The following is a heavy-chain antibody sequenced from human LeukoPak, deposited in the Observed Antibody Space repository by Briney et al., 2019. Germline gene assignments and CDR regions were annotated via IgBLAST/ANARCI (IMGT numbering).Heavy chain of an antibody. CDR2: IIPILGIA. Sequence: SVKVSCKASGGTFSSYAISWVRQAPGQGLEWMGRIIPILGIANYAQKFQGRVTITADKSTSTAYMELSSLRSENTAVYYCARADDSSGLLDYWGQGTLVTVSS. J-gene: IGHJ4*02. CDR3: ARADDSSGLLDY. V-gene: IGHV1-69*04. CDR1: GGTFSSYA. D-gene: IGHD3-22*01.